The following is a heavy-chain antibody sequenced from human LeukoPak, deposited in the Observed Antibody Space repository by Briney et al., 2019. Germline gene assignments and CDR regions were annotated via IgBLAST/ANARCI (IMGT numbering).Heavy chain of an antibody. V-gene: IGHV4-59*08. J-gene: IGHJ4*02. D-gene: IGHD6-6*01. CDR2: IYYIGST. CDR1: GGSISSYH. Sequence: SETLSLTCTVAGGSISSYHWSWIRQPPGKGLEWIGDIYYIGSTNYNPSLKSPVTISVDTSKNQFSLRPNSVTAADTAVYYCARHSGPYSSSSSFDYWGQGILVTVSS. CDR3: ARHSGPYSSSSSFDY.